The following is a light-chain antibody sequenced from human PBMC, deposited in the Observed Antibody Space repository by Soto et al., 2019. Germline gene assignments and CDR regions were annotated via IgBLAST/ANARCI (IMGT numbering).Light chain of an antibody. V-gene: IGKV3-15*01. J-gene: IGKJ1*01. CDR1: QSVNIN. Sequence: DIVMTQSPATLSVAPGERVTFSCRASQSVNINLAWYQQKPGQAPRLLIYGASTRATGIPARFSGSGSGTEFTLTISSLQSEDFAVYYCQQYNNLPRTFGQGTKVDI. CDR3: QQYNNLPRT. CDR2: GAS.